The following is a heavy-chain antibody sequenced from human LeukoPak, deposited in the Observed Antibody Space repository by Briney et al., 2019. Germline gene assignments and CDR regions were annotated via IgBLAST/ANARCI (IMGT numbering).Heavy chain of an antibody. CDR2: IYSGGVT. Sequence: GGSLRLSCAASGLTFSSYSMNWVRQAPGKGLEWVSLIYSGGVTYYADSVKGRFIISRDNSKNTLFLQMNSLRAEDTAVYYCARAPSGWSDYWYFDLWGRGTLVTVSS. J-gene: IGHJ2*01. D-gene: IGHD6-19*01. CDR3: ARAPSGWSDYWYFDL. V-gene: IGHV3-53*01. CDR1: GLTFSSYS.